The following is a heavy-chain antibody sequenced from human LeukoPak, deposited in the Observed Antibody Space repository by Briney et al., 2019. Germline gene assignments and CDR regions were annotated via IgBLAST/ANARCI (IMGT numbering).Heavy chain of an antibody. D-gene: IGHD3-10*01. CDR1: GYTFTSYG. CDR3: ARAQATPYVLLWFGNLFDY. J-gene: IGHJ4*02. CDR2: ISAYNGNT. V-gene: IGHV1-18*01. Sequence: ASVKVSCKASGYTFTSYGISWVRQAPGQGLEWMGWISAYNGNTNYAQKLQGRVTMTTDTSTSTAYMELRSLRSDDTAVYYCARAQATPYVLLWFGNLFDYWGQGTLVTVSS.